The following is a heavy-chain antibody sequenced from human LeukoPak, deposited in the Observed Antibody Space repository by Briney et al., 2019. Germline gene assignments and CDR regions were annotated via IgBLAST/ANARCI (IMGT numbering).Heavy chain of an antibody. CDR3: ARETYYDFWSGLYYFDY. CDR1: GGSISSSSYY. D-gene: IGHD3-3*01. CDR2: IYYSGST. J-gene: IGHJ4*02. Sequence: SETLSLTCTVSGGSISSSSYYWGWIRQPPGKGLEWIGSIYYSGSTYYNPSLKSRVTISVDTSKNQFSLKLSSVTAADTAVYYCARETYYDFWSGLYYFDYWGQGTLVTVSS. V-gene: IGHV4-39*02.